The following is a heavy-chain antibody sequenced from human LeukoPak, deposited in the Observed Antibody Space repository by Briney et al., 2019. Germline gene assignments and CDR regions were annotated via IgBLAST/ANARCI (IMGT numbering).Heavy chain of an antibody. CDR3: ARQQSAVTTFDY. D-gene: IGHD4-17*01. J-gene: IGHJ4*02. CDR1: EFSVGSSY. V-gene: IGHV3-66*04. CDR2: IYSGGST. Sequence: LSGGSLRLSCAASEFSVGSSYMTWVRQAPGKGLEWVSLIYSGGSTYYADSVKGRFTISRDNSKNTLYLQMNSLRAEDTAVYYCARQQSAVTTFDYWGQGTLVTVSS.